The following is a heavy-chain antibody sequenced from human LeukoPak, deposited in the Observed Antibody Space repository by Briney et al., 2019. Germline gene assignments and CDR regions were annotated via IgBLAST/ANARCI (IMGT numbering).Heavy chain of an antibody. D-gene: IGHD1-26*01. Sequence: GASVKVSCKASGYTFTSYGINWVRQATGQGLEWMGWMNPNSGNTGYAQKFQGRVTMTRNTSISTAYMELSSLRSEDTAVYYCAKSSLGPWDAFDIWGQGTMVTVSS. CDR2: MNPNSGNT. V-gene: IGHV1-8*02. J-gene: IGHJ3*02. CDR1: GYTFTSYG. CDR3: AKSSLGPWDAFDI.